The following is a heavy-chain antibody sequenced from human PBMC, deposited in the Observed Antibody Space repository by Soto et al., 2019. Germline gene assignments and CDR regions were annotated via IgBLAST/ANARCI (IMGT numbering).Heavy chain of an antibody. D-gene: IGHD6-13*01. CDR1: GYTFTSYG. Sequence: GASVKVSCKASGYTFTSYGISWLRQAPGQGLEWMGWISAYNGNTNYAQKLQGRVTMTTDTSTSTAYMELRSLRSDDTAVYYCARGYGIAAAGNPHYYYYGMDVWGQGTTVTVSS. CDR2: ISAYNGNT. CDR3: ARGYGIAAAGNPHYYYYGMDV. V-gene: IGHV1-18*04. J-gene: IGHJ6*02.